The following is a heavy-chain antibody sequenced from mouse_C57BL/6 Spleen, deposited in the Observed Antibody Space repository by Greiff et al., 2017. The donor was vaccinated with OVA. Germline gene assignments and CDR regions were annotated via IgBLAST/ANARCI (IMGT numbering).Heavy chain of an antibody. CDR1: GFTFSDYG. CDR3: ARKTTVVDSPYYAMDY. D-gene: IGHD1-1*01. CDR2: ISSGSSTI. Sequence: EVKLVESGGGLVKPGGSLKLSCAASGFTFSDYGMHWVRQAPEKGLEWVAYISSGSSTIYYADTVKGRFTISRDNAKNTLFLQMTSLRSEYTAMYYCARKTTVVDSPYYAMDYWGQGTSVTVSS. J-gene: IGHJ4*01. V-gene: IGHV5-17*01.